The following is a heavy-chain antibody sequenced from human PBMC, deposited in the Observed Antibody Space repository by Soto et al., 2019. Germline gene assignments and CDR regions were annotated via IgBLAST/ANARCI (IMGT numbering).Heavy chain of an antibody. CDR3: ATSPRARNWFAP. CDR1: GYTLTELS. V-gene: IGHV1-24*01. D-gene: IGHD6-6*01. Sequence: ASVKVSCKVSGYTLTELSMHWVRQAPGKGLEWMGGFDPEGGETIYAQKFQGRVTMTEDTSTDTAYMELSSLRSEDTAVYYCATSPRARNWFAPWGQGTLVTVSS. J-gene: IGHJ5*02. CDR2: FDPEGGET.